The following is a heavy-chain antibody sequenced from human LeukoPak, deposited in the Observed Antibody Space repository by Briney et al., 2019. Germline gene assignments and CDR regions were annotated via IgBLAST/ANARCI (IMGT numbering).Heavy chain of an antibody. D-gene: IGHD6-13*01. V-gene: IGHV3-30*02. CDR2: IRYDGSDK. CDR3: AKAFSSSWFHGEYFQH. CDR1: GFTFSNYA. Sequence: GGSLRLSCAASGFTFSNYAMHWVRQAPGKGLEWVTFIRYDGSDKYYADSVKGRFTISRDNSKNTLYLQMNSLRAEDTAVYYCAKAFSSSWFHGEYFQHWGQGTLVTVSS. J-gene: IGHJ1*01.